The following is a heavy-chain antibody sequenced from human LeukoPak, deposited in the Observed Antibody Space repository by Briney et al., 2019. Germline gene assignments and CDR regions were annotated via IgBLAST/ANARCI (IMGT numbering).Heavy chain of an antibody. Sequence: PSESLSLTCAVYGGSFSGYYWSWIRQPPGKGLEWIGEINHSGSTNYNPSLKSRVTISVDTSKNQFSLKLSSVTAADTAVYYCARGVVVVVAATGEAEYFQHWGQGTLVTVSS. CDR3: ARGVVVVVAATGEAEYFQH. CDR1: GGSFSGYY. CDR2: INHSGST. V-gene: IGHV4-34*01. J-gene: IGHJ1*01. D-gene: IGHD2-15*01.